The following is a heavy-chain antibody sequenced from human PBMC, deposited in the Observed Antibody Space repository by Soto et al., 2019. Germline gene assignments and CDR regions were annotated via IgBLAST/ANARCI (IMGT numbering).Heavy chain of an antibody. CDR1: GFSLSSTRMA. Sequence: QITLKESGPTLVKPTQTLTLTCTFSGFSLSSTRMAVGWIRQPPEKALEWLALIYWDDDKRYSPFLKSRLTITKDTSKNQVVLTMSNMDPVDTARSYCAHIVVAGLGYYFDYWGQGTLVTVSS. V-gene: IGHV2-5*02. J-gene: IGHJ4*02. CDR2: IYWDDDK. D-gene: IGHD6-19*01. CDR3: AHIVVAGLGYYFDY.